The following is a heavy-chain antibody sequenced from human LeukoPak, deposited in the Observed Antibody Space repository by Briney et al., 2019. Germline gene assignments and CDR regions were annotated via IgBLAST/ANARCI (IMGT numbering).Heavy chain of an antibody. CDR3: ARAFYPGYYSYMAV. J-gene: IGHJ6*03. CDR1: GGSISSGSYY. V-gene: IGHV4-61*02. Sequence: MPSETLSLTCTVSGGSISSGSYYWSWIRQPAGKGLEWIGRIYTSGSTNYNPSLKSRVTISVDTSKNQFSLKLSSVTAADTAVYYCARAFYPGYYSYMAVWGKGTTVTVSS. D-gene: IGHD3-3*02. CDR2: IYTSGST.